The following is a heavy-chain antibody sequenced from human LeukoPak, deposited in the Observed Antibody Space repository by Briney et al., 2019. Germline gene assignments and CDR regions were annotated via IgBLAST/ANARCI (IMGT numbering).Heavy chain of an antibody. Sequence: ASVTVSCKPSGYTFIDYYIHWVRQAPGQGRAWMGWVGPNTGGTYYAQTFQGRVTMTSAASISTVYMELTSLTYDDTAVYYCARGSRFHPQNWFDPWGQGTLITVSS. CDR3: ARGSRFHPQNWFDP. CDR1: GYTFIDYY. D-gene: IGHD3-10*01. CDR2: VGPNTGGT. J-gene: IGHJ5*02. V-gene: IGHV1-2*02.